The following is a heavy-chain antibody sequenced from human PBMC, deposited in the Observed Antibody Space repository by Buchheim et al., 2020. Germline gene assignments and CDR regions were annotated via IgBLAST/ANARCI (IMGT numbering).Heavy chain of an antibody. CDR2: ISYDGSNK. D-gene: IGHD3-3*01. CDR3: AKDLFYDFWSGYYSPMDV. V-gene: IGHV3-30*18. CDR1: GFTFSSYG. Sequence: VQLVESGGGVVQPGRSLRLSCAASGFTFSSYGMHWVRQAPGKGLEWVAVISYDGSNKYYADSVKGRFTISRDNSKNTLYLQMNSLRAEDTAVYYCAKDLFYDFWSGYYSPMDVWGQGTT. J-gene: IGHJ6*02.